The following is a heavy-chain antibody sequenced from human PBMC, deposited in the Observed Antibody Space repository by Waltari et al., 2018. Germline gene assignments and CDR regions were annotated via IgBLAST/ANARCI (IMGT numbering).Heavy chain of an antibody. D-gene: IGHD3-22*01. J-gene: IGHJ4*02. Sequence: EVQLLESGGGLARPGGSLRLSCAASGSTFSTYALSWVRQAPGEGLEWVALILSGGATFYADSVKGRFTISTDKSKNTLYLQMNSLRAEDTATYYCAKMFSGHYSFDYWGQGTLVTVSS. V-gene: IGHV3-23*01. CDR1: GSTFSTYA. CDR2: LILSGGAT. CDR3: AKMFSGHYSFDY.